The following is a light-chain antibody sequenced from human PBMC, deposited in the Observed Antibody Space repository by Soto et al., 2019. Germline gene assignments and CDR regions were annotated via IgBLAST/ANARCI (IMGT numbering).Light chain of an antibody. Sequence: QSALTQPASVSGSPGQSITISCTGTSSDVGGYNYVSWYQQHPGKAPKLMIYAVTNRPSGVSDRFSGSKSGNTASLTISGLQADAEADYYCSSYTSRSTLVVFGGGTKLTVL. CDR3: SSYTSRSTLVV. CDR2: AVT. V-gene: IGLV2-14*01. J-gene: IGLJ3*02. CDR1: SSDVGGYNY.